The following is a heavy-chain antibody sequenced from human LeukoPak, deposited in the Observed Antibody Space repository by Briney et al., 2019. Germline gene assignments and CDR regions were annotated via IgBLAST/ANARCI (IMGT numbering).Heavy chain of an antibody. CDR1: GGSISGFV. Sequence: SETLSLTCTVSGGSISGFVWSWIRQPPGEGLEYIGFIYDTGTPTNYNPLLKSRVTLSVDTSENQFSLNLNSVTAADTAVYYCARLTKGEQWLAYYFDYWGQGALVTVSS. CDR2: IYDTGTPT. D-gene: IGHD6-19*01. V-gene: IGHV4-59*08. CDR3: ARLTKGEQWLAYYFDY. J-gene: IGHJ4*02.